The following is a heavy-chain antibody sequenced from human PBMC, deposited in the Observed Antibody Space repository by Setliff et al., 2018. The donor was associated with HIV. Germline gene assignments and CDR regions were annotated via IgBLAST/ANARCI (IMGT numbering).Heavy chain of an antibody. Sequence: GESLKISCKGSGYSFSNYWIGWVRQMPGKGLEWMGIIYPGDSDTGYSPSFQGQVTISADKSISTAYLQWSSLKASDTAMYYCARSLSGYKYYMDVWGKGTTVTVSS. J-gene: IGHJ6*03. CDR1: GYSFSNYW. V-gene: IGHV5-51*01. D-gene: IGHD1-26*01. CDR2: IYPGDSDT. CDR3: ARSLSGYKYYMDV.